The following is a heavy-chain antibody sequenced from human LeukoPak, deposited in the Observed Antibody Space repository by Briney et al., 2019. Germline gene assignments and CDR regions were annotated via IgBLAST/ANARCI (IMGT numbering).Heavy chain of an antibody. CDR1: GYSFSGYD. Sequence: GTSVKVSCKASGYSFSGYDINWVRQATGQGLEWMGWMNPISHNQGFAQKFQGRVTLTRDTSISTVYMELRSLRFDDTAVYSCARDSHSGSYSLAFDIWGQGTMVTVSS. V-gene: IGHV1-8*01. J-gene: IGHJ3*02. CDR2: MNPISHNQ. CDR3: ARDSHSGSYSLAFDI. D-gene: IGHD1-26*01.